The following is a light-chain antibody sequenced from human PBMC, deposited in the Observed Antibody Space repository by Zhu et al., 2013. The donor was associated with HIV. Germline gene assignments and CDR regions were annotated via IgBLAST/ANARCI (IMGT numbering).Light chain of an antibody. CDR1: QGISTY. CDR3: QEYYSAPRLT. CDR2: GAS. J-gene: IGKJ4*01. Sequence: DIQMTQSPSSLSASIGDRVTITCRASQGISTYLAWYKLKPGKVPKLLIYGASTLQSGVPSRFSGSGSGIDFTLTITSLQPEDVATYYCQEYYSAPRLTFGGGTKVEIK. V-gene: IGKV1-27*01.